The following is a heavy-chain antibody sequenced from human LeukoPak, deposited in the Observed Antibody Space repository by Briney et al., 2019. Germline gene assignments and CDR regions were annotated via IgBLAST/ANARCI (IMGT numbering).Heavy chain of an antibody. D-gene: IGHD1-26*01. CDR1: RFTLSSYS. V-gene: IGHV3-21*01. Sequence: PGGSLRLSCAASRFTLSSYSMNCVSQAPGKGLEWVSSISSSSSYIYYADSVKGRFTISRDNAKNSLYLQMNSLRAEDTAVYYCARFSGNDAFDIWGQGTMVTVSS. J-gene: IGHJ3*02. CDR2: ISSSSSYI. CDR3: ARFSGNDAFDI.